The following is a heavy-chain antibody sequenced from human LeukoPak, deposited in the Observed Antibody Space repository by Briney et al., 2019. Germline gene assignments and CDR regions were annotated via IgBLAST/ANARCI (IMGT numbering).Heavy chain of an antibody. V-gene: IGHV3-48*01. CDR2: ISSSSRTI. J-gene: IGHJ6*03. Sequence: GGSLRLSCAASGFTFSSYSMNWVRQAPGKGLEWVSYISSSSRTIYYADSVKGRFTISRDNAKNSLYLQMNSLRAEDTAIYYCARLGVLRYFDWLLSRYMDVWGKGTTVTISS. CDR1: GFTFSSYS. D-gene: IGHD3-9*01. CDR3: ARLGVLRYFDWLLSRYMDV.